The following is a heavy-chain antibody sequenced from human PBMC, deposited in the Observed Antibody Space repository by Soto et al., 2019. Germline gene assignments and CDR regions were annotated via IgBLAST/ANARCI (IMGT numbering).Heavy chain of an antibody. CDR1: GFTFTNYA. CDR2: ISASGGLK. Sequence: VGSLRLSCAASGFTFTNYAMTWVRQTPGKGLEWVSGISASGGLKYYADSVRGRFTVSRDNSKNILYLQMDNLRDEDTALYYCAREVGAPSGWLDPWGQGTQVTVSS. CDR3: AREVGAPSGWLDP. D-gene: IGHD1-26*01. J-gene: IGHJ5*02. V-gene: IGHV3-23*01.